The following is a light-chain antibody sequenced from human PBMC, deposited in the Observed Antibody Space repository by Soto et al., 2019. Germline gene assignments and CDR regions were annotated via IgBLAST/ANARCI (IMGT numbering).Light chain of an antibody. Sequence: QSALTQPASVSGSPGQSITISCTGTNSDIGGYNYVSWYRHHPGEAPKLMIYGVTNRPSGVSTRFSGSKSGNTASLTISGLQDEDEADYYCCSYADTDTLIFGGGTKLTVL. J-gene: IGLJ2*01. CDR1: NSDIGGYNY. CDR2: GVT. CDR3: CSYADTDTLI. V-gene: IGLV2-14*01.